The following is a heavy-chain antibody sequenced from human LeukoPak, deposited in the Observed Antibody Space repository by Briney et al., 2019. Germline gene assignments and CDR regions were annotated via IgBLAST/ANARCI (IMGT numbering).Heavy chain of an antibody. CDR1: GLTFTNAW. Sequence: GGSLRLSCAASGLTFTNAWMSWVRQAPGKGLEWVSAISGSGGSTYYADSVKGRFTISRDNSKNTLYLQMNSLRAEDTAVYYCAKAGYCSGGSCYSGGYYYWGQGTLVTVSS. D-gene: IGHD2-15*01. CDR2: ISGSGGST. J-gene: IGHJ4*02. CDR3: AKAGYCSGGSCYSGGYYY. V-gene: IGHV3-23*01.